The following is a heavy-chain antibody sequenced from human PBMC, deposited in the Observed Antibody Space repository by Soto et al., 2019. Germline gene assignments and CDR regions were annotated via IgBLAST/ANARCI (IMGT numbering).Heavy chain of an antibody. D-gene: IGHD3-3*01. CDR3: ARDQEIDNFWSLGYYYTMDV. CDR1: EFTFSNYE. Sequence: EVQLVESGGGLVRPGGSLRLSCAASEFTFSNYEMHWVRQAPGKGLEWVSYISSSGSTIYYADSVKGRFTISRDNTKSSVFLQMHSLRAEDTAVYYCARDQEIDNFWSLGYYYTMDVWGQGTTVTVSS. CDR2: ISSSGSTI. V-gene: IGHV3-48*03. J-gene: IGHJ6*02.